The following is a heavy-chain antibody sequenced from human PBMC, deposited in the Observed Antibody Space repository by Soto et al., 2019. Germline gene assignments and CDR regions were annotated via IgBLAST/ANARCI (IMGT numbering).Heavy chain of an antibody. Sequence: QVQLVESGGGVVQPGRSLRLSCAASGFTFSSYGMHWVRQAPGKGLEWVAVISYDGSNKYYADSVKGRFTISRDNSKNTLYLQMNSLRAEDTAVYYCAKPMPRKYCSGGSCYPDHLYYYYYGMDVWGQGTTVTVSS. J-gene: IGHJ6*02. V-gene: IGHV3-30*18. CDR3: AKPMPRKYCSGGSCYPDHLYYYYYGMDV. CDR1: GFTFSSYG. CDR2: ISYDGSNK. D-gene: IGHD2-15*01.